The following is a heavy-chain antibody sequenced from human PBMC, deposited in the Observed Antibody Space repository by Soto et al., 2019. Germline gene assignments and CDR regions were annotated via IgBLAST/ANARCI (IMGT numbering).Heavy chain of an antibody. D-gene: IGHD3-10*01. V-gene: IGHV1-18*01. J-gene: IGHJ5*02. CDR3: ARGVGSGSYYNQYNWFDP. CDR2: INVYDGNT. CDR1: GYTFTNYG. Sequence: QVQLVQSGGEVKKPGASVKVSCKASGYTFTNYGISWVRQAPGQGLEWMGWINVYDGNTKYAQKVQGRVTMTTDTXTXTXCRELRSLRSDDTAVYYCARGVGSGSYYNQYNWFDPWGQGTLVTVSS.